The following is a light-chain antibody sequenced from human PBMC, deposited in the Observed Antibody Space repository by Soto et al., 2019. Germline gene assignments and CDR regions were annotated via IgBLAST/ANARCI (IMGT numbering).Light chain of an antibody. CDR1: SSDVGSYNL. J-gene: IGLJ2*01. CDR3: CSHAGSSTLV. V-gene: IGLV2-23*02. Sequence: LIQPPSVSGSPGQSVTISCTGTSSDVGSYNLVSWYQQHPGKAPKLMIYEVSKRPSGVSNRFSGSKSGNTASLTISGLQAEDEADYYCCSHAGSSTLVFGGGTKVTVL. CDR2: EVS.